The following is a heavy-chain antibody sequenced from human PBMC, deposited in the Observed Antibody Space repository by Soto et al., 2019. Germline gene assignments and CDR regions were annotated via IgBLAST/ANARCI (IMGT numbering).Heavy chain of an antibody. Sequence: QVQLVQSGAEVKKPGASVKVSCKVSGYTLTELSMHWVRQAPGKGLEWMGGFDPEDGETIYAQKFQGRVTMTEDTSTDTAYMELSSLRSEDTAVYYCAAWDTMVRGVAFALTYWGQGTLVTVSS. CDR2: FDPEDGET. V-gene: IGHV1-24*01. CDR1: GYTLTELS. CDR3: AAWDTMVRGVAFALTY. J-gene: IGHJ4*02. D-gene: IGHD3-10*01.